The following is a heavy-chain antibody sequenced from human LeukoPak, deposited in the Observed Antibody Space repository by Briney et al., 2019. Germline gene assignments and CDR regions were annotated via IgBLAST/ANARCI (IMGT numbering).Heavy chain of an antibody. D-gene: IGHD3-3*02. Sequence: ASVKVSCKASGYTFTSYAMHWVRQAPGQRLEWMGWINAGNGNTKYSQKFQGRVTITRDTSASTAYMELSSLRAEDTAVYYCARDSTVYYFDYWGQGTLVTVSS. CDR2: INAGNGNT. CDR1: GYTFTSYA. V-gene: IGHV1-3*01. CDR3: ARDSTVYYFDY. J-gene: IGHJ4*02.